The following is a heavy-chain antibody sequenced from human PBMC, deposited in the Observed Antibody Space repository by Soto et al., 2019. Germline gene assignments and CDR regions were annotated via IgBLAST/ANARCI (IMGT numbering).Heavy chain of an antibody. D-gene: IGHD1-1*01. CDR2: IDWDGEK. CDR3: ARTTNTGTDD. J-gene: IGHJ4*02. Sequence: SGPTLVNPTQTLTLTCTFSGFSLTSNEMRVTWIRQPPGKALEWLARIDWDGEKFYSSSLRTRLTISKDSSKNQVVLTMTNMDPVDTATYYCARTTNTGTDDCGQGTLVTFSS. V-gene: IGHV2-70*04. CDR1: GFSLTSNEMR.